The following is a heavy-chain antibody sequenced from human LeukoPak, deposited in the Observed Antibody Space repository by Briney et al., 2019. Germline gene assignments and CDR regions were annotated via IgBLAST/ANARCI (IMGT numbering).Heavy chain of an antibody. CDR3: ARVPERYYFDY. Sequence: PGGSLRLSCAASGFTFSSYWMHWVRQAPGKGLVWVSRINSDGSSTSYADSVKGRFTIPRDNAKNTLYLQMNSLRAEDTAVYYCARVPERYYFDYWGQGTLVTVSS. V-gene: IGHV3-74*01. CDR1: GFTFSSYW. J-gene: IGHJ4*02. CDR2: INSDGSST.